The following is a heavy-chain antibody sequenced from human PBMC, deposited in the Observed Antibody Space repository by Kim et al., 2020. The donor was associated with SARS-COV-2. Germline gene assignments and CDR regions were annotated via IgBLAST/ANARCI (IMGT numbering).Heavy chain of an antibody. D-gene: IGHD6-13*01. Sequence: FQGRVTMTRDTSTSTVYMELSSLRSEDTAVYYCARDLGHSIAAAGYHFDYWGQGTLVTVSS. CDR3: ARDLGHSIAAAGYHFDY. V-gene: IGHV1-46*01. J-gene: IGHJ4*02.